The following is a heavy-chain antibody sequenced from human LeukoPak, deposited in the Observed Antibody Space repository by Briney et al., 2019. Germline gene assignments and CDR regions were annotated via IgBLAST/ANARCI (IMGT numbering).Heavy chain of an antibody. CDR2: IKQDGSQK. CDR1: GFTVSSYW. Sequence: PGGSLRLSCAASGFTVSSYWMSWVRQAPGKGLEWVANIKQDGSQKYYVDSVKGRFTISRDNAKNTLYLQMNSLRAEDTAVYYCATARWVTTDFDYWGQGTLVTVSS. J-gene: IGHJ4*02. V-gene: IGHV3-7*01. D-gene: IGHD4-17*01. CDR3: ATARWVTTDFDY.